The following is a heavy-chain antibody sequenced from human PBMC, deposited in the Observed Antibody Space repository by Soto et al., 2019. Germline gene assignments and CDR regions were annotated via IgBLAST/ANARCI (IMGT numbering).Heavy chain of an antibody. Sequence: QVQLVESGGGVVQPGRSLRLSCAASGFTFSSYGMHWVRQAPGKGLEWVTGIWHDGRDQYYAESVQGRFTISRDNSKNTLSLQMNSLRVEDSAVYYCARDADRSSHFSYFDYWGQGTLVAASS. CDR3: ARDADRSSHFSYFDY. CDR1: GFTFSSYG. D-gene: IGHD3-22*01. J-gene: IGHJ4*02. V-gene: IGHV3-33*01. CDR2: IWHDGRDQ.